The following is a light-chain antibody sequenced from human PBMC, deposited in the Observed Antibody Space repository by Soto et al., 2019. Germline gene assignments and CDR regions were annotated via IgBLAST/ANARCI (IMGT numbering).Light chain of an antibody. J-gene: IGKJ4*01. CDR3: QRTNSYPVA. Sequence: DIPMTQSPSSVSASVGDRVTITCRASQGISTSLAWYQHKPGKAPKLLIYAASNLQSGVPSRFSRSGSGTDFTLTISSLQPEDFATYFCQRTNSYPVAFGGGTKVEI. V-gene: IGKV1-12*01. CDR2: AAS. CDR1: QGISTS.